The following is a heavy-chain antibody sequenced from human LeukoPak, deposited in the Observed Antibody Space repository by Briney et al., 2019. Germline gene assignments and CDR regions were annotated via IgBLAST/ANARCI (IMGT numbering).Heavy chain of an antibody. CDR2: ISDSGGDT. D-gene: IGHD3-22*01. V-gene: IGHV3-23*01. CDR1: GSTFSNSA. Sequence: GGSLRLSCAASGSTFSNSAMSWVRQAPGKGLEWVSIISDSGGDTYYADSVKGRFTISRDNTKNSLYLQMNGLRAEDTAVYYCARTRSNGYLTFDYWGQGILVTVSS. J-gene: IGHJ4*02. CDR3: ARTRSNGYLTFDY.